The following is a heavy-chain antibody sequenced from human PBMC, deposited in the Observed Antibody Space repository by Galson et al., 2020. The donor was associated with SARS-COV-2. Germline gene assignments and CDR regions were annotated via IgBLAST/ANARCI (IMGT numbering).Heavy chain of an antibody. Sequence: GGSLRLSCAASGFTFSDYYMSWIRQAQGKGLEWVSYISSSGSTISYTDSVKGRFTISRDNAKNSPYLQMNSLRAEDTAVYYCARREVTLDYWGQGTLGTVSS. CDR3: ARREVTLDY. D-gene: IGHD2-21*02. CDR1: GFTFSDYY. V-gene: IGHV3-11*01. CDR2: ISSSGSTI. J-gene: IGHJ4*02.